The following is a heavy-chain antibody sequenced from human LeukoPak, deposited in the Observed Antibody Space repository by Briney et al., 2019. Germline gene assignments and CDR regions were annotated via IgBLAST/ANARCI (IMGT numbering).Heavy chain of an antibody. Sequence: PGGSLRLSYAASGFTFHDYAMHWVRHAPGKGLEWVSGISWNSGSIGYADSVKGRFTISRDNAKNSLYLQMNSLRAEDTALYYCAKGLYGSDMDVWGQGTTVTVSS. D-gene: IGHD3-10*01. J-gene: IGHJ6*02. CDR3: AKGLYGSDMDV. CDR2: ISWNSGSI. CDR1: GFTFHDYA. V-gene: IGHV3-9*01.